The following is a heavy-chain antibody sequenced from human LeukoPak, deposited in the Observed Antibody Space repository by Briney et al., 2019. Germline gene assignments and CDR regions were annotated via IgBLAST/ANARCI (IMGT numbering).Heavy chain of an antibody. Sequence: TGGSLRLSCAASGFTFSSYAMSWVRQAPGKGLEWVSAISGSGGSTYYADSVKGRFTISRDNSKNTLYLQMNSLRAEDTAVYYCARVRERWLQSKLLYFDYWGQGTLVTVSS. CDR2: ISGSGGST. CDR3: ARVRERWLQSKLLYFDY. CDR1: GFTFSSYA. V-gene: IGHV3-23*01. D-gene: IGHD5-24*01. J-gene: IGHJ4*02.